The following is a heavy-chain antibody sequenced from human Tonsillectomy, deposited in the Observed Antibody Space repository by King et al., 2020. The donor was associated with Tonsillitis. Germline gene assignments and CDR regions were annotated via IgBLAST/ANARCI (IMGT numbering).Heavy chain of an antibody. Sequence: QLVESGGGLVQPGGSLRLSCAASGFTFSSYWMYWVRQAPGKGLLWFARISSDGSITNYADSVKGRFTISRDNAMNTVSLQMNTLRAEDTAVYYCARAFSGYYYGMDVWGQGTTVTVSS. J-gene: IGHJ6*02. D-gene: IGHD3-3*02. CDR1: GFTFSSYW. CDR2: ISSDGSIT. CDR3: ARAFSGYYYGMDV. V-gene: IGHV3-74*01.